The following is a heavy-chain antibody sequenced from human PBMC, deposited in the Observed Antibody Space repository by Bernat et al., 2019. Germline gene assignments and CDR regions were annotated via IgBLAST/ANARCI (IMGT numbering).Heavy chain of an antibody. J-gene: IGHJ3*02. Sequence: QVQLVESGGGVVQPGRSLRLSCAASGFTFSSYGMHWVRQAPGKGLEWVAVIWYDGSNKYYADSVKGRFTISRDNSKNTLYLQMNSLRAEDTAVYYCARDWTGTDAFGIWGQGTMVTVSS. CDR2: IWYDGSNK. V-gene: IGHV3-33*01. D-gene: IGHD1-1*01. CDR1: GFTFSSYG. CDR3: ARDWTGTDAFGI.